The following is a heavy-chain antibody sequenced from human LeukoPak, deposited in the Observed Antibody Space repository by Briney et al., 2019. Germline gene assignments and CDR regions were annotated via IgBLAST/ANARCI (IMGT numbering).Heavy chain of an antibody. CDR3: ERSGCTNGVCYVGAFDI. CDR1: GGTFSSYA. J-gene: IGHJ3*02. Sequence: SVKVSCKASGGTFSSYAISWVRQAPGQGLEWMGGIIPIFGTANYAQKFQGRVTITADESTSTAYMELSSLRSEDTAVYYCERSGCTNGVCYVGAFDIWGQGTMVTVSS. D-gene: IGHD2-8*01. V-gene: IGHV1-69*13. CDR2: IIPIFGTA.